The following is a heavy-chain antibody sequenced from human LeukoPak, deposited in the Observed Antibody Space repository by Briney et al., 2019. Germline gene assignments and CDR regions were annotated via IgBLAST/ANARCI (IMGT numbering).Heavy chain of an antibody. J-gene: IGHJ4*02. CDR2: ISGSGGTK. CDR3: AQVMGVRGAPSDY. CDR1: GFTFSSYA. Sequence: GGSLRLSCAASGFTFSSYAMSWVRQAPGKGLEWVSAISGSGGTKYYADSVNGRFTTSRDNSKNTLYLQMNSLTAEDTALYYCAQVMGVRGAPSDYWGQGTLVTVSS. V-gene: IGHV3-23*01. D-gene: IGHD3-10*01.